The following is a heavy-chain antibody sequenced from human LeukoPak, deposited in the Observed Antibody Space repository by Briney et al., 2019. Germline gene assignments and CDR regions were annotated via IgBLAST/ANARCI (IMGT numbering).Heavy chain of an antibody. CDR2: LSSSSSYI. Sequence: VGPRLSRVASGYTFSSYSTNWVPQAPGRGVERGSHLSSSSSYIYYADSVKGRLSIYRDNSQNSLYLQVNSLRADNTAVYYCAKVGMVATNGRYFDSWGQGTLFTVSS. CDR3: AKVGMVATNGRYFDS. CDR1: GYTFSSYS. V-gene: IGHV3-21*04. D-gene: IGHD5-12*01. J-gene: IGHJ4*02.